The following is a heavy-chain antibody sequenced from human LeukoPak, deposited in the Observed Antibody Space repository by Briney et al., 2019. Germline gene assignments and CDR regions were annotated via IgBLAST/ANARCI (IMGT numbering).Heavy chain of an antibody. V-gene: IGHV4-4*07. CDR3: ATRDISSGWSFDY. J-gene: IGHJ4*02. CDR1: GVSLNNYH. D-gene: IGHD6-19*01. Sequence: SETLSLTCTVSGVSLNNYHWSWLRQPAGKGLEWIGQIHTSGSTNYNPPLKSRVTMSIDTPENQFSLTIRSVTAADTAVYYCATRDISSGWSFDYWGQGTLVTVSS. CDR2: IHTSGST.